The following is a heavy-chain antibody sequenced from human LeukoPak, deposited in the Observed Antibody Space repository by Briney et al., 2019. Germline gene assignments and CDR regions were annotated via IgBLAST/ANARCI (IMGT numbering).Heavy chain of an antibody. CDR3: ARARYSSSSPGDWFDP. D-gene: IGHD6-6*01. J-gene: IGHJ5*02. CDR1: RDTFSSYD. V-gene: IGHV1-8*01. Sequence: ASVKASCKASRDTFSSYDINWVREATGEGLEWMGWMNPNSVNTGYAQKFQGRVTMTRNTSISTAYTELSNLRSEDMAVYYCARARYSSSSPGDWFDPWGQGTLVTVSS. CDR2: MNPNSVNT.